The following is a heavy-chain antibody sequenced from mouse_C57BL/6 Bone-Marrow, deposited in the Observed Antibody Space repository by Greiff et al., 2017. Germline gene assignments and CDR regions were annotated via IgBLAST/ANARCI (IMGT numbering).Heavy chain of an antibody. CDR3: ARKRYYGSSPYIDY. Sequence: VKLQESGAELVKPGASVKMSCKASGYTFTTYPIEWMKQNHGKSLEWIGNFHPYNDDTKYNEKFKGKATLTVEKSSSTVYLELSRLTSEDSAVYYCARKRYYGSSPYIDYWGQGTTLTVSS. CDR2: FHPYNDDT. D-gene: IGHD1-1*01. V-gene: IGHV1-47*01. J-gene: IGHJ2*01. CDR1: GYTFTTYP.